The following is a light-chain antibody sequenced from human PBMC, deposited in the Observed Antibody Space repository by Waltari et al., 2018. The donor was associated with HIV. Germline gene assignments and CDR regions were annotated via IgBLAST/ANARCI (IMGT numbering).Light chain of an antibody. CDR1: NIGRKS. Sequence: SYVLTQPPSVSVDPGETARLTCGGTNIGRKSVQRYQQKPGQAPVLVIYDDNDRPSGIPERFSGSSSGNTATLTISRVEAGDEADYYCQVWDTTTDQWVFGGGTELAVL. V-gene: IGLV3-21*04. CDR2: DDN. J-gene: IGLJ3*02. CDR3: QVWDTTTDQWV.